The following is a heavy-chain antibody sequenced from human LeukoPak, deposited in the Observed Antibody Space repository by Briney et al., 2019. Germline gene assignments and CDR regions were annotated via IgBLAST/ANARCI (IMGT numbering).Heavy chain of an antibody. Sequence: SQTLSLTCTVSGGSIGSGSYYWSWIRQPAGKGLEWIGRIYTSGSTNYNPSLKSRVTISVDTSKNQFSLKLSSVTAADTAVYYCARDTRSGNWNYWFDPWGQGTLVTVSP. V-gene: IGHV4-61*02. CDR2: IYTSGST. D-gene: IGHD1-7*01. CDR3: ARDTRSGNWNYWFDP. CDR1: GGSIGSGSYY. J-gene: IGHJ5*02.